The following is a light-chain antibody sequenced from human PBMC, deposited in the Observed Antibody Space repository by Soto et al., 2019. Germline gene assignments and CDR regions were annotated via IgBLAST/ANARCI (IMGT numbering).Light chain of an antibody. J-gene: IGKJ1*01. CDR2: DAS. CDR1: QTVSSSF. CDR3: QQYGSSGT. V-gene: IGKV3-20*01. Sequence: EVVLTQSPGTLSLSPGERATLSCRTSQTVSSSFLAWYQQKPGQAPRLLMFDASNRATDIPDRFSGSESGTDFTLTIGRLEPEDFAVYYCQQYGSSGTFGQGTKVDI.